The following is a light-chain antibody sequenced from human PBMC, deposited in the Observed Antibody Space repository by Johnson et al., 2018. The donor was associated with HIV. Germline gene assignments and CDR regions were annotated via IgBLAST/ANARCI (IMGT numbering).Light chain of an antibody. Sequence: QSVLTQPPSVSAAPGQKVTISCSGSSSNIGNNYVSWYQQLPGTAPKLLIYENNKRPSGIRDRFSGSKSGTSATLGITGLQTGDVADYYCGTWDSSLSAGEVFGTATKVTVL. CDR2: ENN. CDR1: SSNIGNNY. V-gene: IGLV1-51*02. CDR3: GTWDSSLSAGEV. J-gene: IGLJ1*01.